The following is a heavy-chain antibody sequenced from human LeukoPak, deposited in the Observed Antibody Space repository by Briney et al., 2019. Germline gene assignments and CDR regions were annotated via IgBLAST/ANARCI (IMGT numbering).Heavy chain of an antibody. CDR3: ARVYGDYVGFDY. D-gene: IGHD4-17*01. J-gene: IGHJ4*02. V-gene: IGHV4-59*12. CDR1: GGSISSYY. CDR2: IYYSGST. Sequence: SETLSLTCTVSGGSISSYYWSWIRQPPGKGLEWIGYIYYSGSTNYNPSLKSRVTISVDTSKNQFSLKLSSVTAADTAVYYCARVYGDYVGFDYWGQGTLVTVSS.